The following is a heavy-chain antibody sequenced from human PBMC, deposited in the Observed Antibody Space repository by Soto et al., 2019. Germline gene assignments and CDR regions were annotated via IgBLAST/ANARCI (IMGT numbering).Heavy chain of an antibody. CDR2: ISSSSSTI. D-gene: IGHD3-3*01. V-gene: IGHV3-48*01. Sequence: GGSVRRSYAACGFTVSSYSMNWVRQTQGKGLEWVSYISSSSSTIYYADSVKGRFTISRDNAKNSLYLQMNSLRAEDTAVYYCARDGTIFGVVEAYYYYYMDVWGKGTTVTVSS. CDR1: GFTVSSYS. CDR3: ARDGTIFGVVEAYYYYYMDV. J-gene: IGHJ6*03.